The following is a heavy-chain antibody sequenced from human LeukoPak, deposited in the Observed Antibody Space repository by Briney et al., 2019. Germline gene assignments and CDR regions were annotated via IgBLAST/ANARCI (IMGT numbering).Heavy chain of an antibody. CDR3: VVDLSGSADY. V-gene: IGHV3-74*01. CDR2: TNEHGTII. Sequence: GGSLRLSCAASGFSFSNYWFHWVRQAPGEGLVWVSRTNEHGTIINYADSVKGRFTISRDNAKNTLYLQVNSLRTEDSALYYCVVDLSGSADYWGQGTLVTVSS. D-gene: IGHD3-10*01. CDR1: GFSFSNYW. J-gene: IGHJ4*02.